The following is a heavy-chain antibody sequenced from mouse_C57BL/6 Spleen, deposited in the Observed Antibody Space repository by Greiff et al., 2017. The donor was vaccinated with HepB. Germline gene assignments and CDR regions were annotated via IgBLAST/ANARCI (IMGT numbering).Heavy chain of an antibody. CDR1: GFNIQDDY. D-gene: IGHD1-1*01. CDR3: TTVITTVVATDAMDY. J-gene: IGHJ4*01. Sequence: VQLQQSGAELVRPGASVKLSCTASGFNIQDDYMHWVKQRPEQGLEWIGWIDPENGDTEYASKFQGKATITADTSSNTAYLQLSSLTSEDTSVYYCTTVITTVVATDAMDYWGQGTSVTVSS. CDR2: IDPENGDT. V-gene: IGHV14-4*01.